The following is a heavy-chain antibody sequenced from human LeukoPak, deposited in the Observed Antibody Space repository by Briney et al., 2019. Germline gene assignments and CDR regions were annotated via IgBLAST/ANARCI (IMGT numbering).Heavy chain of an antibody. CDR2: INHSGST. V-gene: IGHV4-39*07. Sequence: SETLSLTCTVSGGAISTSNYYWGWIRQPPGKGLEWIGEINHSGSTNYNPSLKSRVTISVDTSKNQFSLKLSSVTAADTAVYYCARLTTVVPHFDYWGQGTLVTVSS. J-gene: IGHJ4*02. CDR3: ARLTTVVPHFDY. D-gene: IGHD4-23*01. CDR1: GGAISTSNYY.